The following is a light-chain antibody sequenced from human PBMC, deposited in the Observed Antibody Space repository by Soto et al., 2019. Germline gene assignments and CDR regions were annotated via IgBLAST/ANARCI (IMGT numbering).Light chain of an antibody. CDR3: QQRSNWPPLYT. CDR2: DAS. J-gene: IGKJ2*01. Sequence: DIVLTQSPATLSLSPGERATLSCRASQSVSSYLAWYQQKPGQAPRLLIYDASNRATGIPARFSGSGPGTDFTLTISSLEPEDFAVYYCQQRSNWPPLYTFGQGTKLEIK. CDR1: QSVSSY. V-gene: IGKV3-11*01.